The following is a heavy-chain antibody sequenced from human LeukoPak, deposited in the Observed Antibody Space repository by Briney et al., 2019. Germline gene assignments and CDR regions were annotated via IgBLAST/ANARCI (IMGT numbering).Heavy chain of an antibody. D-gene: IGHD1-1*01. J-gene: IGHJ6*03. Sequence: GGSLRLSCEASGFTLSSHGMSWVRQAPGKGLDWVSAITSSGDGTYYADSVKGRFTISKDTSRNTLYLQMNSLRAEDTAVYYCARDRAGTTLIRHHDYYYMDVWGKGTTVTVSS. CDR2: ITSSGDGT. V-gene: IGHV3-23*01. CDR1: GFTLSSHG. CDR3: ARDRAGTTLIRHHDYYYMDV.